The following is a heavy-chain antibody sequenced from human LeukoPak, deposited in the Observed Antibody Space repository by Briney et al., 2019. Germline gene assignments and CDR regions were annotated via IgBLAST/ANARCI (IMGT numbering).Heavy chain of an antibody. V-gene: IGHV4-59*01. Sequence: SETLPLTCTVSGGSISSYYWSWIRQPPGKGLEWIGYILHSGSTNYNPSLKSRVTISVDTSKNQFSLKLSSVTAADTAVYYCARGATTHGGIYDYWGQGTLVTVSS. J-gene: IGHJ4*02. CDR3: ARGATTHGGIYDY. CDR2: ILHSGST. D-gene: IGHD3-16*01. CDR1: GGSISSYY.